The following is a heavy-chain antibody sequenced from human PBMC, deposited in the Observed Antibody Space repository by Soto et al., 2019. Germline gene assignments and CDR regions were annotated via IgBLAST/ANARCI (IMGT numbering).Heavy chain of an antibody. V-gene: IGHV3-23*01. D-gene: IGHD6-6*01. J-gene: IGHJ6*02. CDR3: AKVIAASGPYYYYAMDV. CDR2: ISGSGGST. CDR1: GFAFSSYA. Sequence: HPGGSLRLSCAASGFAFSSYAMSWVRQAPGKGLEWVSSISGSGGSTYYADSVKGLFTISRDNSKNTLYLQMNSLRAEDTALYYCAKVIAASGPYYYYAMDVWGQGTTVTVSS.